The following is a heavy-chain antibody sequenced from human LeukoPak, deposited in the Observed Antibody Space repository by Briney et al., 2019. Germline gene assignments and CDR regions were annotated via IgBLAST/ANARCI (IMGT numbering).Heavy chain of an antibody. CDR1: GGSISSYY. D-gene: IGHD3-22*01. J-gene: IGHJ4*02. CDR3: ARGSPPRVYYDRSGYYSYYFDY. CDR2: IYTSGST. Sequence: PSETLSLTCTVSGGSISSYYWSWIRQPAGKGLEWIGRIYTSGSTNYNPSLKSRVAMSVDTSKNQFSLKLSSVTAADTAVYYCARGSPPRVYYDRSGYYSYYFDYWGQGTLVTVSS. V-gene: IGHV4-4*07.